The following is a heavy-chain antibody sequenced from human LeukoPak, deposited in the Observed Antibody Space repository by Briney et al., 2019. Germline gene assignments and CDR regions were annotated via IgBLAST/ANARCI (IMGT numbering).Heavy chain of an antibody. CDR2: IYYSGST. CDR3: ARTYCGGDCYYRY. CDR1: GGSISNYF. Sequence: SETLSLICTVSGGSISNYFWSWSRQPPGKGLEWIGYIYYSGSTNYNPSLKSRVTISVDTSKNQFSLKLSSVTAADTAVYYCARTYCGGDCYYRYWGQGTLVTVSS. J-gene: IGHJ4*02. D-gene: IGHD2-21*02. V-gene: IGHV4-59*01.